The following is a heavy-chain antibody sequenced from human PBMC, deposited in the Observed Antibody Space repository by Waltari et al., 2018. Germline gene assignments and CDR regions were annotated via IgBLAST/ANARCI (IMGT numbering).Heavy chain of an antibody. V-gene: IGHV4-59*01. CDR1: GGSISSYY. D-gene: IGHD3-22*01. CDR3: ARVFKTYYYDSSGYHFDY. J-gene: IGHJ4*02. CDR2: IYYSGST. Sequence: QVQLQESGPGLGKPSETLSLTCTVSGGSISSYYWSWIRQPLGKGLEWIGYIYYSGSTNYNPSLKSRVTISVDTSKNQFSLKLSSVTAADTAVYYCARVFKTYYYDSSGYHFDYWGQGTLVTVSS.